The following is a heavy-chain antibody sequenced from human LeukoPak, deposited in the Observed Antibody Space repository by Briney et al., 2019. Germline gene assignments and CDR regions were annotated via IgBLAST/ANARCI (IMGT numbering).Heavy chain of an antibody. D-gene: IGHD3-22*01. CDR3: ARSYYYDSSGSIPLRDY. CDR2: ISGSGGST. CDR1: GFTFSSYA. J-gene: IGHJ4*02. V-gene: IGHV3-23*01. Sequence: GGSLRLSCAASGFTFSSYAMSWVRQAPGKGLEWVSAISGSGGSTYYADSVKGRFTISRDNSKNTLYLQMNSLRAEDTAVYYCARSYYYDSSGSIPLRDYWGQGTLVTVSS.